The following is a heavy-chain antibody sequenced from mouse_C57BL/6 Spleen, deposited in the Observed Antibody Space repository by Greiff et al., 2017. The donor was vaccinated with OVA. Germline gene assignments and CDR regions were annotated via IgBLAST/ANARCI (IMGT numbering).Heavy chain of an antibody. CDR1: GFTFSSYG. CDR3: ARHRGYYGSSYDYAMDY. D-gene: IGHD1-1*01. CDR2: ISSGGSYT. V-gene: IGHV5-6*01. J-gene: IGHJ4*01. Sequence: EVQVVESGGDLVKPGGSLKLSCAASGFTFSSYGMSWVRQTPDKRLEWVATISSGGSYTYYPDSVKGRFTISRDNAKNTLYLQMSSLKSEDTAMYYCARHRGYYGSSYDYAMDYWGQGTSVTVSS.